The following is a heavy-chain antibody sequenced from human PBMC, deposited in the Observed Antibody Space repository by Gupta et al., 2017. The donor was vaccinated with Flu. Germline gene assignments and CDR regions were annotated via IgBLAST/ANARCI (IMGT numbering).Heavy chain of an antibody. Sequence: EVQLVESGGGLVQPGRSLRLSCTASGFTFGDYAMSWFRQAPGKGLEWVGFIRSKAYGGTTEYAASVKGRFTISRDDSKSIAYLQMNSLKTEDTAVYYCTRESDTNSEGYAMIAWGQGTLVTVSS. J-gene: IGHJ4*02. D-gene: IGHD2-8*01. CDR2: IRSKAYGGTT. V-gene: IGHV3-49*03. CDR3: TRESDTNSEGYAMIA. CDR1: GFTFGDYA.